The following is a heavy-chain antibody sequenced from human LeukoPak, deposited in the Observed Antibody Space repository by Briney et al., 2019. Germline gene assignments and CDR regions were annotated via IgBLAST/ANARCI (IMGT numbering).Heavy chain of an antibody. J-gene: IGHJ3*02. CDR2: INPNSGGT. V-gene: IGHV1-2*02. Sequence: ASVKVSCKASGYTFTGYYMHWVPQAPGQGLEWMGWINPNSGGTNYAQQFQVRVTMTRDTSISTAYMELSRLRSDDPSVYYCAREGPAAIQAFDIWGQGTMVTVSS. CDR3: AREGPAAIQAFDI. CDR1: GYTFTGYY. D-gene: IGHD2-2*02.